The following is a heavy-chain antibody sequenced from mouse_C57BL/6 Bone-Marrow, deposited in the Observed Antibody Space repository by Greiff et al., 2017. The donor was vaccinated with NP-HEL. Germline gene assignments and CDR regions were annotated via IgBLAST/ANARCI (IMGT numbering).Heavy chain of an antibody. D-gene: IGHD2-12*01. J-gene: IGHJ1*03. CDR3: AIVNFYCYVDV. V-gene: IGHV1-82*01. CDR2: ISPGDGDT. Sequence: HVQLQESGPELVKPGASVKISCKASGYTFSSSCMNWVKQRPGKGLEWIGRISPGDGDTNYNGKFKGKAQLTADKSSSTAYMQLSSLTSEDSAVYFGAIVNFYCYVDVWGTGTTVTVSS. CDR1: GYTFSSSC.